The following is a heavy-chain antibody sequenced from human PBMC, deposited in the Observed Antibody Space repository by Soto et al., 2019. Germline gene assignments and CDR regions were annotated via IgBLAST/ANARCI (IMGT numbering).Heavy chain of an antibody. D-gene: IGHD3-10*01. Sequence: QVQLQESGPGLVKPSETLSLTCTVSGGSISSYYWSWIRQPPGKGLEWIGYIYYSGSTNYNPSLKRRVTISVDPSKNQFSLKLSSVTAADTAVYYCARRVPYGSGTVGYYYYMDVWGKGTTVTVSS. CDR2: IYYSGST. CDR1: GGSISSYY. CDR3: ARRVPYGSGTVGYYYYMDV. J-gene: IGHJ6*03. V-gene: IGHV4-59*08.